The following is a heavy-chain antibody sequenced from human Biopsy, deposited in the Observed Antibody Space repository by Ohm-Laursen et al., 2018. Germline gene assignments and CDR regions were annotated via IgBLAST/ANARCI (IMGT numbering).Heavy chain of an antibody. D-gene: IGHD3-3*01. CDR3: ARLYRLDDYWNDDPPDAFDV. CDR1: GASSSGDY. Sequence: SETLSLTCAVSGASSSGDYWSWIRQSPGRGLEWIGSISEGGSTYYNPSLRGRVTISVDASKNQFSLKLSSVTAADTAVFFCARLYRLDDYWNDDPPDAFDVWAQGTMVTVSS. J-gene: IGHJ3*01. V-gene: IGHV4-59*01. CDR2: ISEGGST.